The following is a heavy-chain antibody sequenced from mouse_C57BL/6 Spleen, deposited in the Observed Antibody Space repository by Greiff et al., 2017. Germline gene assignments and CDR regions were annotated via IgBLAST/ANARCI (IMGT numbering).Heavy chain of an antibody. CDR1: GYTFTSYW. CDR2: IDPNSGGT. D-gene: IGHD1-1*01. V-gene: IGHV1-72*01. Sequence: QVQLQQPGAELVKPGASVKLSCKASGYTFTSYWMHWVKQRPGRGLEWIGRIDPNSGGTKYNEKFKSKATLPVDKPSSTAYMQLSSLTSEDSAVYYGGSYYYGSSYGGAYWGQGTLVTVSA. J-gene: IGHJ3*01. CDR3: GSYYYGSSYGGAY.